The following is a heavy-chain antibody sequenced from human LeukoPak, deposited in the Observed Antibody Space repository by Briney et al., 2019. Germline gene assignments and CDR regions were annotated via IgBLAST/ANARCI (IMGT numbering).Heavy chain of an antibody. J-gene: IGHJ6*04. V-gene: IGHV4-34*01. D-gene: IGHD2-2*01. CDR3: ARGPGRIVVVPAARVYYYGMDV. CDR2: INHSGST. CDR1: GGSFRGYY. Sequence: PSETLSLTCAVYGGSFRGYYWSWIRQPPGKGLEWIGEINHSGSTNYNPSLKSRVTISVDTSKNQFSLKLSSVTAADTAVYYCARGPGRIVVVPAARVYYYGMDVWGKGTTVTVSS.